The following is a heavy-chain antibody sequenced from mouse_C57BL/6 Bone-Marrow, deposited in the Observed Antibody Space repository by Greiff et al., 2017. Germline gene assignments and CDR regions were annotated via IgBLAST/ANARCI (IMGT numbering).Heavy chain of an antibody. J-gene: IGHJ1*03. Sequence: QVQLQQSGAELMKPGASVKLSCKATGYTFTGYWIEWVKQRPGHGLEWIGEILPGSGSTNYNEKFKGKATFPADTSSNTAYMQLSSLTTEDSAIYYCAFAGTSLWYFDVWGTGTTVTVSS. CDR1: GYTFTGYW. D-gene: IGHD5-1*01. CDR2: ILPGSGST. CDR3: AFAGTSLWYFDV. V-gene: IGHV1-9*01.